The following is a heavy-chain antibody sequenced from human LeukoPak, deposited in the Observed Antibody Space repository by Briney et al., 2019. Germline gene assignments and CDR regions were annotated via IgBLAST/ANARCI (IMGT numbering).Heavy chain of an antibody. CDR1: GFTFSSYS. D-gene: IGHD2-2*02. Sequence: PGGSLRLSCAASGFTFSSYSMNWVRQAPGKGLEWVSSISSSSSYIYYADSVKGRFTISRDNDKNSLYLQMNSLRAEDTAVYYCARGEYQLLYVLDYWGQGTLVTVSS. J-gene: IGHJ4*02. CDR2: ISSSSSYI. V-gene: IGHV3-21*01. CDR3: ARGEYQLLYVLDY.